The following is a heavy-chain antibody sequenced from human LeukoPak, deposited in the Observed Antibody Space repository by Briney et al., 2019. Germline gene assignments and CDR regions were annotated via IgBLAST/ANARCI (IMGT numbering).Heavy chain of an antibody. Sequence: SETLSLTCTVSGGSISSYYWSWIRQPPGKGLEWIGYIYYSGSTNYNPSLKSRVTIAVDTSKNQFSLRLTSVTAADTAVYYCARVAPTRGYASSGYYPLDYWGQEPWSTSRQ. CDR1: GGSISSYY. V-gene: IGHV4-59*01. J-gene: IGHJ4*01. CDR3: ARVAPTRGYASSGYYPLDY. CDR2: IYYSGST. D-gene: IGHD3-22*01.